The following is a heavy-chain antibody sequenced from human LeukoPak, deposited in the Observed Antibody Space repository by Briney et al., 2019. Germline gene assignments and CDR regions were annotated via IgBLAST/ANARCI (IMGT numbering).Heavy chain of an antibody. CDR3: ATRAGYYYGSGSPV. D-gene: IGHD3-10*01. V-gene: IGHV4-39*01. J-gene: IGHJ1*01. CDR2: IYYSGST. Sequence: SETLSLTCTVSGGSISSSSYYWGRIRQPPGKGLEWIGSIYYSGSTYYNPSLKSRVTISVDTSKNQFSLKLSSVTAADTAVYYCATRAGYYYGSGSPVWGQATLVPVSS. CDR1: GGSISSSSYY.